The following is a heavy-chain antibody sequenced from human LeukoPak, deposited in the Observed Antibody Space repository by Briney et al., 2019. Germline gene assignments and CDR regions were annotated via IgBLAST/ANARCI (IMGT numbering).Heavy chain of an antibody. D-gene: IGHD2-15*01. J-gene: IGHJ4*02. Sequence: KPGESLQISCKGSGYSFTSYGISWVRQAPGQGLEWMGWISAYNGNTNYAQKLQGRVTMTTDTSTSTAYMELRSLRSDDTAVYYCARDNSGGSFSADYWGQGTLVTVSS. CDR3: ARDNSGGSFSADY. CDR2: ISAYNGNT. CDR1: GYSFTSYG. V-gene: IGHV1-18*01.